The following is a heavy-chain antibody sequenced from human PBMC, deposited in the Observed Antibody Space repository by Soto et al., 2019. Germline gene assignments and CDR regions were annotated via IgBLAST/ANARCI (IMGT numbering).Heavy chain of an antibody. D-gene: IGHD7-27*01. CDR3: ARKAANWGAGSRSNYFDY. J-gene: IGHJ4*02. Sequence: PSETLSLTCTVSGGSISSYYRSWIRQPPGKGLEWIGYIYYSGSTNHNPSLKSRVTISVDTSKNQFSLKLSSVTAADTAVYYCARKAANWGAGSRSNYFDYWGQGTLVTVSS. CDR1: GGSISSYY. V-gene: IGHV4-59*01. CDR2: IYYSGST.